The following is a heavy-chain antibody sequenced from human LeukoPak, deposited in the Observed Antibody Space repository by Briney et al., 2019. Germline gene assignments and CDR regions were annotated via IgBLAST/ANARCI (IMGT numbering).Heavy chain of an antibody. V-gene: IGHV3-23*01. CDR3: ARDRPNYYGSDGHYYRRDGDY. Sequence: GGSLRLSCAASGFTFSIYAMSWVRQAPGKGLQWVSSITSRGESTWYVESVKGRFTITRDNSENTLYLQMRSLRAEDTAVFYCARDRPNYYGSDGHYYRRDGDYWGRGTLVSVSS. J-gene: IGHJ4*02. D-gene: IGHD3-22*01. CDR2: ITSRGEST. CDR1: GFTFSIYA.